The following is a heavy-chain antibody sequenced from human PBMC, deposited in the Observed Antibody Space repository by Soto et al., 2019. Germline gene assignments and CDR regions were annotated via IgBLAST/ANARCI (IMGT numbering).Heavy chain of an antibody. D-gene: IGHD6-13*01. V-gene: IGHV4-59*01. CDR3: ARGFAAAGTGSWFDP. J-gene: IGHJ5*02. Sequence: TLSLTCSVSGGSISSYYWSWIRQPPGKGMEWIGYIYYRGSTNYNPSLKSRVTISVDTSKNQFSLKLSSVNAADPAVSYCARGFAAAGTGSWFDPWGQGTLFTVSS. CDR1: GGSISSYY. CDR2: IYYRGST.